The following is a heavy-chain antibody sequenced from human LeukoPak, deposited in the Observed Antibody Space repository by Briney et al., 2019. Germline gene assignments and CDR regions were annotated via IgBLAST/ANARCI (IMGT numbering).Heavy chain of an antibody. CDR1: GFTFSSYA. CDR2: ISSSNTYI. D-gene: IGHD5/OR15-5a*01. CDR3: ARDGYTVYEFPASWYFDL. J-gene: IGHJ2*01. Sequence: KPGGSLRLSCAASGFTFSSYAMTWVRQAPGKGLEWVSSISSSNTYINYADSVKGRFTISRDNAKNSLYLQMNSLRAEDSAVYSCARDGYTVYEFPASWYFDLWGRGALVTVSS. V-gene: IGHV3-21*01.